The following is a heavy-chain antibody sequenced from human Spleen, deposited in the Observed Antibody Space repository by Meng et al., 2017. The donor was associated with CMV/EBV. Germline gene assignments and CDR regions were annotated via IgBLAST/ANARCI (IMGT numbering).Heavy chain of an antibody. CDR3: VRDLGVSAWVIFEY. V-gene: IGHV3-48*02. CDR2: ISGSSSTI. D-gene: IGHD2-21*01. CDR1: GFPFSSYS. J-gene: IGHJ4*02. Sequence: GGSLRLSCAASGFPFSSYSMNWVRQAPGKGLERVSYISGSSSTIYYADSVKGRFTISRDNAKNSLSLQMNSLRDEDTAVYYCVRDLGVSAWVIFEYWGQGTLVTVSS.